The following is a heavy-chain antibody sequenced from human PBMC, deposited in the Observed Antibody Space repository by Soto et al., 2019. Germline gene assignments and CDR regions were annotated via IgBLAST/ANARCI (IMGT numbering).Heavy chain of an antibody. J-gene: IGHJ4*02. Sequence: PSETLSLTCAVYGGSFSGYYWSWIRQPPGKGLEWIGEINHSGSTNYNPSLKSRVTIPVDTSKNQFSLKLSSVTAADTAVYYCARLYYYDSSGYYYDSRVEYWGQGTLVTVSS. D-gene: IGHD3-22*01. CDR2: INHSGST. V-gene: IGHV4-34*01. CDR3: ARLYYYDSSGYYYDSRVEY. CDR1: GGSFSGYY.